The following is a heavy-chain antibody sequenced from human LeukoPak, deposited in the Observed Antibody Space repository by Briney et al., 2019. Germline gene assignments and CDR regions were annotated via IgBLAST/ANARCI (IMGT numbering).Heavy chain of an antibody. CDR1: GFTFSNAW. J-gene: IGHJ4*02. Sequence: GGSLRLSCAASGFTFSNAWMSWVRQAPGKGLEWVGRIKSKTDGGTTDYAAPVKGRFTISRDDSKSTLYLQMNSLKTEDTAVYYCTTASYYYDSTDYWGQGTLVTVSS. D-gene: IGHD3-22*01. V-gene: IGHV3-15*01. CDR3: TTASYYYDSTDY. CDR2: IKSKTDGGTT.